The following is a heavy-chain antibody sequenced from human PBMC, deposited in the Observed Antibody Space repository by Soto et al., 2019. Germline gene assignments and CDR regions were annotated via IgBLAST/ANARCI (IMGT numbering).Heavy chain of an antibody. J-gene: IGHJ1*01. V-gene: IGHV3-23*01. CDR2: ISGSGGST. D-gene: IGHD2-21*02. CDR3: AKELLVVTNWH. CDR1: GFTFDDYA. Sequence: GGSLRLSCAASGFTFDDYAMHWVRQAPGKGLEWVSAISGSGGSTYYADSVKGRFTISRDNSKNTLYLQMNSLRAEDTAVYYCAKELLVVTNWHWGQGTLVTVSS.